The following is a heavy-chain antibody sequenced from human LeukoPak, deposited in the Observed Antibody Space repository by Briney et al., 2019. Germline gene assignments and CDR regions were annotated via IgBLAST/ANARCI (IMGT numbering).Heavy chain of an antibody. CDR1: GYTFTGYY. Sequence: ASVKVSCKAFGYTFTGYYMHWVRQAPGQGLEWMGWINPNSGGTNYAQKFQGRVTMTRDTSIRTAYMEVSRLRYDDTAVYYCATYSSSWYAPFDYWGQGTLVTVYS. J-gene: IGHJ4*02. CDR3: ATYSSSWYAPFDY. D-gene: IGHD6-13*01. V-gene: IGHV1-2*02. CDR2: INPNSGGT.